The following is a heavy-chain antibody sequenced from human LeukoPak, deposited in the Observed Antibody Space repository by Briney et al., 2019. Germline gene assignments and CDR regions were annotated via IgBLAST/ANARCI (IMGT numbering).Heavy chain of an antibody. CDR2: IYYSGST. V-gene: IGHV4-39*01. D-gene: IGHD3-3*01. J-gene: IGHJ6*03. Sequence: SETLSLTCTVSGGSISSSSYYWGWIRQPPGKGLEWIGSIYYSGSTYYTPSLKSRVTISVDTSKNQFSLKLSSVTAADTAVYYCARLYYDFWSGYSHYMDVWGKGTTVTVSS. CDR3: ARLYYDFWSGYSHYMDV. CDR1: GGSISSSSYY.